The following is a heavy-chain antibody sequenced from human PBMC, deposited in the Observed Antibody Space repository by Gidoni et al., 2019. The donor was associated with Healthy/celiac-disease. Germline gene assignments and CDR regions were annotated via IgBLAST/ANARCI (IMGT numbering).Heavy chain of an antibody. J-gene: IGHJ6*02. D-gene: IGHD6-19*01. CDR1: GFTFSSYA. V-gene: IGHV3-30-3*01. CDR2: ISYDGSNK. Sequence: QVQLVESGGGVVQPGRSLRLSCAASGFTFSSYAMHWVRQAPGKGLGWVAVISYDGSNKYYADSVKGRFTISRDNSKNTLYLQMNSLRTEDTAVYYCARDSSGWSDYYYYGMDVWGQGTTVTVSS. CDR3: ARDSSGWSDYYYYGMDV.